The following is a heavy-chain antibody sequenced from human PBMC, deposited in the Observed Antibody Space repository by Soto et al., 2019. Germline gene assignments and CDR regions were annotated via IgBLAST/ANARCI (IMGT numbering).Heavy chain of an antibody. CDR1: GFTFSSYG. V-gene: IGHV3-30*18. CDR2: ISYDGSNK. J-gene: IGHJ4*02. CDR3: AKPLGDFWSGLLDY. Sequence: PGGSLRLSCAASGFTFSSYGMHWVRQAPGKGLEWVAVISYDGSNKYYADSVKGRFTISRDNSKNTLYLQMNSLRAEDTAVYYCAKPLGDFWSGLLDYWGQGT. D-gene: IGHD3-3*01.